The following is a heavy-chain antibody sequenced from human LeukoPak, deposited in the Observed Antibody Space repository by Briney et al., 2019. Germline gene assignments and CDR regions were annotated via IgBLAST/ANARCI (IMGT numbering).Heavy chain of an antibody. V-gene: IGHV4-38-2*02. J-gene: IGHJ5*02. CDR2: IYYSGST. CDR3: ARHEHDIQLGRGNWFDP. D-gene: IGHD3-9*01. CDR1: GYSISSGYY. Sequence: KASETLSLTCTVSGYSISSGYYWGWIRQPPGKGLEWIGSIYYSGSTYYNPSLKSRVTISVDTSKNQFSLKLSSVTAADTAVYYCARHEHDIQLGRGNWFDPWGQGTLVTVSS.